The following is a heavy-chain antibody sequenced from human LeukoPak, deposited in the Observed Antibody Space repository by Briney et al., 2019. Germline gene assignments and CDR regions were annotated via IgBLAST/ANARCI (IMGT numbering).Heavy chain of an antibody. V-gene: IGHV3-48*03. D-gene: IGHD1-26*01. CDR3: VREAAATLFDY. CDR1: GFSFSSYE. CDR2: ISASGTLT. J-gene: IGHJ4*02. Sequence: GGSLRLSCAASGFSFSSYEMNWVRQAPGKGLEWISYISASGTLTHYADSVEGRFTISRDNTQNSLSLQMNSLRAEDTAVYYCVREAAATLFDYWGQGTLVTVSS.